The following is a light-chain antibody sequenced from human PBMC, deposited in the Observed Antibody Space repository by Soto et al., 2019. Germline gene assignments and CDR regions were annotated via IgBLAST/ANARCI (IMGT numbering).Light chain of an antibody. CDR2: GAS. CDR1: QSVRSSY. V-gene: IGKV3-20*01. CDR3: QQYGSSPRFT. Sequence: EIVLTQSPGTLSLSPGERATLACRASQSVRSSYLAWYQQKPGQAPRLLIYGASTRATGIPDRFSGSGSGTDFTLTISSLESEYFAVYYCQQYGSSPRFTFGPGTKVDIK. J-gene: IGKJ3*01.